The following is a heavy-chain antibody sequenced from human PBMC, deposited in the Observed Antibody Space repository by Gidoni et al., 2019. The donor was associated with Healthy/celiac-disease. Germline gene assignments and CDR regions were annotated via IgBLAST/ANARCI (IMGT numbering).Heavy chain of an antibody. Sequence: QVQLQESGPGLVKPSQTLSLPCPVPGGSISNGSYYWRWIRRPAGKGLEWIGRIYTSGSTNYNPSLKSRVTISVDTSKNQFSLKLSSVTAADTAVYYCAFSDSTNIYYGMDVWGQGTTVTVSS. J-gene: IGHJ6*02. CDR2: IYTSGST. D-gene: IGHD2-21*02. CDR1: GGSISNGSYY. V-gene: IGHV4-61*02. CDR3: AFSDSTNIYYGMDV.